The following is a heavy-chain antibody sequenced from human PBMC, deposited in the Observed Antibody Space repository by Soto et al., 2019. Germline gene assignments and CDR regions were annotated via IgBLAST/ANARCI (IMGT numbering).Heavy chain of an antibody. V-gene: IGHV4-34*01. CDR2: INHSGST. CDR3: ATEYSSSPRGYYFDY. J-gene: IGHJ4*02. D-gene: IGHD6-6*01. CDR1: GGSFSGYY. Sequence: SETLSLTCAVYGGSFSGYYWSWIRQPPGKGLEWIGEINHSGSTNYNPSLKSRVTISVDTSKNQFSLKLSSVTAADTAVYYCATEYSSSPRGYYFDYWGQGTLVTVSS.